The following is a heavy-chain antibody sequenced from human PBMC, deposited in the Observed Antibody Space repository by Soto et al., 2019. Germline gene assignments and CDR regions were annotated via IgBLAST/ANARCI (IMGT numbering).Heavy chain of an antibody. CDR1: GFSLSTSGVG. D-gene: IGHD3-22*01. Sequence: SGPTLVNPTQTLTLTCTFSGFSLSTSGVGVGWIRQPPGKALEWRALIYWNDDKRYSPSLKSRLTITKDTSKNQVVLTMTNMDPVDTATYYCAHRLNYYDSSGYSSDFEYWGQGTLVTVSS. J-gene: IGHJ4*02. CDR3: AHRLNYYDSSGYSSDFEY. CDR2: IYWNDDK. V-gene: IGHV2-5*01.